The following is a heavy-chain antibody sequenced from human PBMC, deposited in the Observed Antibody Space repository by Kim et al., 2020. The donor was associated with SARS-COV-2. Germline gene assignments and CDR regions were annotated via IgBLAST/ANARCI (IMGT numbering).Heavy chain of an antibody. J-gene: IGHJ4*02. Sequence: SETLSLTCAVYGGSFSDHYWSWIRQPTGKGLEWIGEITHSGSTNYNPSLKSRVTISVDTSKNQFSLKLNSVTAADTAVYYCATRLPTDYWGQGTLVTVSS. CDR2: ITHSGST. V-gene: IGHV4-34*01. CDR3: ATRLPTDY. CDR1: GGSFSDHY. D-gene: IGHD4-17*01.